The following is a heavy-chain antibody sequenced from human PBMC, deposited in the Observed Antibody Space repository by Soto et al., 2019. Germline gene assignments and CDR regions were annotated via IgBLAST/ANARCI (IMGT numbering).Heavy chain of an antibody. CDR3: ARRVLWFGEVRGSDY. D-gene: IGHD3-10*01. V-gene: IGHV1-18*01. CDR2: ISAYNGNT. CDR1: GYIFMNYG. J-gene: IGHJ4*02. Sequence: QVQLVQSGTEVKKPGASVKVSCKASGYIFMNYGISWVRQAPGQGLQWMGWISAYNGNTNYAQKLQGRVTMTTDTSTSTAYMELSSLRSDDTAVYVCARRVLWFGEVRGSDYWGQGPLVTVS.